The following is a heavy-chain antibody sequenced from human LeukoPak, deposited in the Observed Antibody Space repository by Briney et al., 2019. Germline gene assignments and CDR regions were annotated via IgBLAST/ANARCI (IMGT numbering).Heavy chain of an antibody. CDR1: GGSISSGGYY. V-gene: IGHV4-31*03. D-gene: IGHD3-10*01. CDR2: ISHSGYS. Sequence: KTSETLSLTCSVSGGSISSGGYYWNWVRQLPEKGLEWLGYISHSGYSYYTPSLKSRLTISMDTSKNQFSLKLTSVTAADTAVYYCAKFGSDPFDIWGQGTMVTVSS. J-gene: IGHJ3*02. CDR3: AKFGSDPFDI.